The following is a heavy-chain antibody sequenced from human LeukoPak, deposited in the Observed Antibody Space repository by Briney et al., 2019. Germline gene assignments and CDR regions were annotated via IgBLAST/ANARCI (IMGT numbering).Heavy chain of an antibody. D-gene: IGHD3-10*01. Sequence: AGGSLRLSCAASGFTFSNYGMHWVRQAPGKGLEWVAVIWYDAGNKHYADSVKGRFTISRDNSKNTLYLQMSSLRAEDTAVYYCAKGYGSGSYYNPFDHWGQGTLVTVSS. J-gene: IGHJ4*02. V-gene: IGHV3-33*06. CDR3: AKGYGSGSYYNPFDH. CDR1: GFTFSNYG. CDR2: IWYDAGNK.